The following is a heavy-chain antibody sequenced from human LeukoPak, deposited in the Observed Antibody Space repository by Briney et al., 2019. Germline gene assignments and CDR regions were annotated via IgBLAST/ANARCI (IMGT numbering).Heavy chain of an antibody. J-gene: IGHJ4*02. V-gene: IGHV3-74*01. Sequence: GGSLRLSCAASGFTFSGSAMHWVRQAPGKGLVWVSRIVADGRTTTYADSVKGRFTISRDNAKNTLYLQMNSLRGEDTGVYYCARGLSGYSSSLGYWGQGTLVIVSS. CDR3: ARGLSGYSSSLGY. CDR2: IVADGRTT. D-gene: IGHD6-6*01. CDR1: GFTFSGSA.